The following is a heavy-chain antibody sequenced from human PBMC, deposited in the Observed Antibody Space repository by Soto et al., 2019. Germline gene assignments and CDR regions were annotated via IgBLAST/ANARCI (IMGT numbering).Heavy chain of an antibody. CDR1: GYSFTTFW. V-gene: IGHV5-51*01. CDR3: ARLTADEWTHFDY. D-gene: IGHD2-8*01. CDR2: IYPGDSDT. J-gene: IGHJ4*02. Sequence: EVQLVQSGAEVKKPGESLRISCWVSGYSFTTFWIGWVRQMPGKGLEWMWIIYPGDSDTRYSPSLPGQVTIPADKSITTTYLQWSSLKTSDAAMYYCARLTADEWTHFDYWGQGTLVTVSS.